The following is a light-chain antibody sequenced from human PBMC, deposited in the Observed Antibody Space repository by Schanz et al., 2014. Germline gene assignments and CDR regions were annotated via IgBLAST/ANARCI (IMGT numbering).Light chain of an antibody. Sequence: QSVLTQPPSASGSPGQSVTLSCTGTSGDVGGYDYVSWYQQQPGKAPKLIIYEVNKRPSGVPDRFSGSKSGNTASLTVSGLQAEDEADYYCSAHAPVNYHVIFGGGTKLTVL. V-gene: IGLV2-8*01. J-gene: IGLJ2*01. CDR1: SGDVGGYDY. CDR3: SAHAPVNYHVI. CDR2: EVN.